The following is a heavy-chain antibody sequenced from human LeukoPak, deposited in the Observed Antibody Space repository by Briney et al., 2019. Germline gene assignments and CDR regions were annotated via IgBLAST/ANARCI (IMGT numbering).Heavy chain of an antibody. V-gene: IGHV1-2*02. Sequence: ALVKVSCKTSRYTFIAYHMHWVRQAPGQGLEWMGWINPKTTVTNYARKFQGRVTMTRDTSISTVYMELCRVRSDDTAVYYCARDGDGYNYGFFHYWGQGTLVTVSS. CDR2: INPKTTVT. J-gene: IGHJ4*02. CDR1: RYTFIAYH. CDR3: ARDGDGYNYGFFHY. D-gene: IGHD5-24*01.